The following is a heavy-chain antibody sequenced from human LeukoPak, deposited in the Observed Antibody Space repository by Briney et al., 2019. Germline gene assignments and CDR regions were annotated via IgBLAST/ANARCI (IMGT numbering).Heavy chain of an antibody. D-gene: IGHD3-22*01. J-gene: IGHJ4*02. V-gene: IGHV3-7*01. Sequence: GGSLRLSCAASGFTFSSYWMSWVRQAPGKGLEWVANIKKDGSEKYYVDSVKGRFTISRDNAKNSLYLQMNSLRAEDTAVYNCARVSGVYDSSGYYEVFDYWGQGTLVTVSS. CDR3: ARVSGVYDSSGYYEVFDY. CDR2: IKKDGSEK. CDR1: GFTFSSYW.